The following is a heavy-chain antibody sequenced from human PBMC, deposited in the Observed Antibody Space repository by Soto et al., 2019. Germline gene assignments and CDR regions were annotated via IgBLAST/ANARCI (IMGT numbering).Heavy chain of an antibody. CDR2: IRSKAYGGTT. CDR3: TRDLGQSVPRPGVAGWFDP. CDR1: GFTFGDYA. Sequence: PGGSLRLSCTASGFTFGDYAMSWFRQAPGKGLEWVGFIRSKAYGGTTEYAASVKGRFTISRDDSKSIAYLQMNSLKTEDTAVYYCTRDLGQSVPRPGVAGWFDPWGQGTLVTVSS. J-gene: IGHJ5*02. V-gene: IGHV3-49*03. D-gene: IGHD2-15*01.